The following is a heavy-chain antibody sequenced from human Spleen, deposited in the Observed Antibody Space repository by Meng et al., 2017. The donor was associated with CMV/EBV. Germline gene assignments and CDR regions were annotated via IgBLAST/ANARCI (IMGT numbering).Heavy chain of an antibody. V-gene: IGHV1-2*02. CDR2: INPNSGGT. D-gene: IGHD4-11*01. CDR3: ARDKIPMTTVTTYRFDP. J-gene: IGHJ5*02. CDR1: YTFTGYY. Sequence: YTFTGYYMHWVRQAPGQGLEWMGWINPNSGGTNYAQKFQGRVTMTRDTSISTAYMELSRLRSDDTAVYYCARDKIPMTTVTTYRFDPWGQGTLVTVSS.